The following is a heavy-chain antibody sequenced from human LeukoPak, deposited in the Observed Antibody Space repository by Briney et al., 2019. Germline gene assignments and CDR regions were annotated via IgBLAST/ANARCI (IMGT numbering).Heavy chain of an antibody. V-gene: IGHV4-61*09. J-gene: IGHJ6*03. CDR2: IYISGST. CDR3: ARGIVVVVAAYYYYYMDV. Sequence: SETLSLTCTVSGGSISSGSHYWSWIRQPAGKGLEWIGHIYISGSTNYNPSLRSRVTISVDTSKNQFSLKLTSVTAADTAVYYCARGIVVVVAAYYYYYMDVWGKGTTVTISS. D-gene: IGHD2-15*01. CDR1: GGSISSGSHY.